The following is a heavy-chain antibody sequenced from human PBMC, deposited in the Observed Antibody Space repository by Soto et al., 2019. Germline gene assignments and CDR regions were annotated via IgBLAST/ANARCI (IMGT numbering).Heavy chain of an antibody. V-gene: IGHV4-34*01. Sequence: QVQLQQWGAGLLKPSETLSLNCAVYGGSFSGYYWSWIRQPPGKGLEWIGEINHSGSTNYNPSLKSRVTISVDTSKNQFSLRLSSVTAADTAVYYCARGGDTAMVTGAHFYDGLDVWGQGTTVTVSS. CDR3: ARGGDTAMVTGAHFYDGLDV. D-gene: IGHD5-18*01. J-gene: IGHJ6*02. CDR1: GGSFSGYY. CDR2: INHSGST.